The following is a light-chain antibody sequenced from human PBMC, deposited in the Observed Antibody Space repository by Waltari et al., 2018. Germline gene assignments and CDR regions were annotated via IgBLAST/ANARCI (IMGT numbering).Light chain of an antibody. CDR3: QSYDSTQSGWV. J-gene: IGLJ3*02. Sequence: QSVXXQPSSVSGAPGQRVTISCTGSSSNIGAAYXVNWSQQLPGTPPKLLIYGNXNRPSGVXXRVSGSTSGTSASLAITGLXPEDEAHYXCQSYDSTQSGWVFGGXTKLTVL. CDR1: SSNIGAAYX. CDR2: GNX. V-gene: IGLV1-40*01.